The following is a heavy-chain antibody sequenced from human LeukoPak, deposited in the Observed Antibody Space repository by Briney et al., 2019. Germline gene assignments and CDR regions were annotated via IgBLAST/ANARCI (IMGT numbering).Heavy chain of an antibody. D-gene: IGHD6-25*01. CDR2: ISSSGTYI. CDR1: GFTFSTYT. Sequence: GGSLRLSCAASGFTFSTYTMNWVRQAPGKGLEWVSSISSSGTYIYYTDSVKGRFTISRDNAKNSLYLQMNSLRAEDTAVYYCATQTSSIASADIWYYYYYYYMDVWGKGTTVTVSS. CDR3: ATQTSSIASADIWYYYYYYYMDV. V-gene: IGHV3-21*01. J-gene: IGHJ6*03.